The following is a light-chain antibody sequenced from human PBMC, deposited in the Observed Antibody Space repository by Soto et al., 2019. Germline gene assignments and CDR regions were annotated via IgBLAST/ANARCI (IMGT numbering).Light chain of an antibody. CDR3: QRFGSPFT. Sequence: EIVLTQSPGTLSLSPGERATLSCRASQSVSSSYLAWYQHKPGQAPRLLIYGASTRATAIPDRFSGSGSGKDFTLTISRLEPEDFAVYYCQRFGSPFTFGPGTKVDLK. V-gene: IGKV3-20*01. CDR1: QSVSSSY. J-gene: IGKJ3*01. CDR2: GAS.